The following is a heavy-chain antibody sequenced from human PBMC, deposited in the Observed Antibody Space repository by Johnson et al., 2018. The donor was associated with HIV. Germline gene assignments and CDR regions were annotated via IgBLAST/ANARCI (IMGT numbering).Heavy chain of an antibody. J-gene: IGHJ3*02. V-gene: IGHV3-30*04. CDR3: ARPSVITTLTTTPWAFDI. Sequence: ASGFTFSSYAMHWVRQAPGKGLEWVAIISYDGNNKYYTDSVQGRFTISRDNSKNTLYLQMNSLRAEDTAIYYCARPSVITTLTTTPWAFDIWGQGTMVTVSS. CDR1: GFTFSSYA. D-gene: IGHD4-17*01. CDR2: ISYDGNNK.